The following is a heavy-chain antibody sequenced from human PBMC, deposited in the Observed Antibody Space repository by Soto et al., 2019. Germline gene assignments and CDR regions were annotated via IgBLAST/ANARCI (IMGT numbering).Heavy chain of an antibody. V-gene: IGHV3-23*01. J-gene: IGHJ4*02. Sequence: GGSLRLSCAASGLTFSSQGLSWVRQAPGKGLEWVSAISDSGATTYYADSVKGRFTISRDNSKNSLYLQMNSLRAEDAAMYYCAITPHGINSYFDYWGRGTLVTVSS. CDR3: AITPHGINSYFDY. D-gene: IGHD1-20*01. CDR1: GLTFSSQG. CDR2: ISDSGATT.